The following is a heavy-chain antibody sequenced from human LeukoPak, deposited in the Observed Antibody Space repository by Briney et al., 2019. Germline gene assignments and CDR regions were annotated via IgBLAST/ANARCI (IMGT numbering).Heavy chain of an antibody. CDR2: IYDSGNT. J-gene: IGHJ2*01. CDR3: ARPGPNWYFDL. CDR1: GGSISSYY. Sequence: SETLSLTCTLCGGSISSYYWSWIRQPPGKGLEWIGYIYDSGNTKYNPSLKSRVTMSIDTSKKQFSLKPTSVTAADTAVYYCARPGPNWYFDLWGRGTLVTVSS. V-gene: IGHV4-59*08.